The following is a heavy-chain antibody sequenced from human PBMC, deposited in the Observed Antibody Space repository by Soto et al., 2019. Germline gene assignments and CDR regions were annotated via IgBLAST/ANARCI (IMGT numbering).Heavy chain of an antibody. CDR3: ARACDDKAMVPTFDY. J-gene: IGHJ4*02. CDR1: GYSFTSYW. D-gene: IGHD5-18*01. V-gene: IGHV5-51*01. CDR2: IYPGDSDT. Sequence: GESLKISCKGSGYSFTSYWIGWVRQMPGKGLEWMGIIYPGDSDTRYSPSFQGQVTISADKSISTAYLQWSSLKASDTAMYYCARACDDKAMVPTFDYWGQGTLVTVSS.